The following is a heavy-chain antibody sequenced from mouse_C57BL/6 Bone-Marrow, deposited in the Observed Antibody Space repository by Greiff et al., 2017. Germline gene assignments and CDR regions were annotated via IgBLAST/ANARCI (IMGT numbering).Heavy chain of an antibody. CDR3: ARHTLYYFDY. CDR1: GFTFSSYG. V-gene: IGHV5-6*01. J-gene: IGHJ2*01. CDR2: ISSGGSYT. Sequence: EVHLVESGGDLVKPGGSLKLSCAASGFTFSSYGMSWVRHTPDKRLEWVATISSGGSYTYYPDSVKGRFTISRDNAKNTLYLQMSSLKSEDTAMYYCARHTLYYFDYWGQGTTLTVSS.